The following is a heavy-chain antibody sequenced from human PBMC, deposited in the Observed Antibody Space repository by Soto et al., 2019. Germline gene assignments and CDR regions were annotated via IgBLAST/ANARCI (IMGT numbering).Heavy chain of an antibody. CDR3: AKYPRSCFDAPGDY. CDR1: GFTFSSDA. J-gene: IGHJ4*02. V-gene: IGHV3-23*01. Sequence: PGGSLRLSCAATGFTFSSDAMNWVRQTPGKGLEWVSCFSGRGERTYYADSVKGRFTISRDKSKNTPLLQMKSLRVEDTALYYCAKYPRSCFDAPGDYWGQGTQVTVSS. D-gene: IGHD2-2*01. CDR2: FSGRGERT.